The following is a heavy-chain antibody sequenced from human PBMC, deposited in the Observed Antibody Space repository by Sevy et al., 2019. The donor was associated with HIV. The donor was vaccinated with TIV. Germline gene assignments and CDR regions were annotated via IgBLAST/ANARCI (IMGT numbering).Heavy chain of an antibody. CDR2: IYSDSNT. D-gene: IGHD3-3*01. CDR1: GLTVSSNY. V-gene: IGHV3-53*01. CDR3: AKGLILEWSWYGMDV. Sequence: GGSLRLSCAASGLTVSSNYMSWVRQAPGKGLEWVSVIYSDSNTYYADSVKGRFTISRDNSKNTLYLQMKSLRAEDTAVYYCAKGLILEWSWYGMDVWGQGTTVTVSS. J-gene: IGHJ6*02.